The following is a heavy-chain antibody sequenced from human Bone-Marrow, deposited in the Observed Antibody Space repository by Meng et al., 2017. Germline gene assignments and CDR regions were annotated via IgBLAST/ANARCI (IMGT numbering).Heavy chain of an antibody. J-gene: IGHJ4*02. CDR2: IIPILGIA. Sequence: SVKVSCKASGGTFSSYTISWVRQAPGQGLEWMGRIIPILGIANYAQKFQGRVTITADKSTSTAYMELSRLRSDDTAVYYCARVEGTYYYDSSGYYVFDYWGQGTLVTVSS. CDR1: GGTFSSYT. V-gene: IGHV1-69*02. D-gene: IGHD3-22*01. CDR3: ARVEGTYYYDSSGYYVFDY.